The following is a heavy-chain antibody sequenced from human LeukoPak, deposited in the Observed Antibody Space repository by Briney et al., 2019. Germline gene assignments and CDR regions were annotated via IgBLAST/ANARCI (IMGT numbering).Heavy chain of an antibody. CDR1: GGSISSQY. V-gene: IGHV4-59*11. J-gene: IGHJ5*02. CDR2: LYYSGSS. CDR3: ARGRDWFDP. Sequence: PSETLSLTCTVSGGSISSQYWSWVRQPPGKGLEWIAYLYYSGSSYYNPSLKSRVTISVDTSKNQFSLKLSSATAADTAVYYCARGRDWFDPWGQGTPVTVSS.